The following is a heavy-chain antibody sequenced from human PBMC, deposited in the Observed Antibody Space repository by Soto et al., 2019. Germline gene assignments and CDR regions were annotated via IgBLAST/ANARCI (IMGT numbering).Heavy chain of an antibody. V-gene: IGHV4-59*08. J-gene: IGHJ3*01. D-gene: IGHD3-16*02. CDR1: GGSISSYY. CDR2: IFYSGST. Sequence: QVQLQESGPGLVKPSETLSLTCTVSGGSISSYYWSWIRQPPGKGLEWIGYIFYSGSTNYNPSLKSRVTISVEPSKNQFSLQLRSVTEADTAVYYGARLYGLDAFDFWGQGTMVTVSS. CDR3: ARLYGLDAFDF.